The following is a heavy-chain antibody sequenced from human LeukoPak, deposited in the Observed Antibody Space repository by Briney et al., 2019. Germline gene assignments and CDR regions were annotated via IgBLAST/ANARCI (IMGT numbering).Heavy chain of an antibody. CDR2: ISAYNGNT. Sequence: ASVKVSCKASGYTFTSYGITWVRQAPGQGLEWMGWISAYNGNTNYAQNFQGRVTMTTDTSTSTAYLELRSLRSDDTAVYYCARELRTRGVGANLGFWGQGTLVTVSS. V-gene: IGHV1-18*01. CDR3: ARELRTRGVGANLGF. J-gene: IGHJ4*02. D-gene: IGHD1-26*01. CDR1: GYTFTSYG.